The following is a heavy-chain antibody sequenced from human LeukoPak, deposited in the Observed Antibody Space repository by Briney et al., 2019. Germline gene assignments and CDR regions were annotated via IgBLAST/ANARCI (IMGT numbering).Heavy chain of an antibody. Sequence: GGSLRLXCAVSGFTFTDYWMKWVRQAPGKGLEWVAGIRQDGGEKSYVDSVKGRFTISRDNTKSSLYLQINSLRAEDTAVYYCARDGTAAGLYFDLWGQGTLVTVSS. V-gene: IGHV3-7*01. CDR1: GFTFTDYW. J-gene: IGHJ4*01. CDR2: IRQDGGEK. D-gene: IGHD6-13*01. CDR3: ARDGTAAGLYFDL.